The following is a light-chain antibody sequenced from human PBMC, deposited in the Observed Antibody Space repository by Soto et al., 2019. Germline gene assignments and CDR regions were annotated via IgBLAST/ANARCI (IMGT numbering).Light chain of an antibody. Sequence: EIVMTQSPATLSVSPGERATLSCRASQSVSSDLAWYQHKPGQAPRLLIYGASTRATGIPARFSGRGSGTEFTLTISSLQAEDVAVYYCQQYNNWPRTFGGGTKVDIK. CDR2: GAS. J-gene: IGKJ4*01. CDR1: QSVSSD. V-gene: IGKV3-15*01. CDR3: QQYNNWPRT.